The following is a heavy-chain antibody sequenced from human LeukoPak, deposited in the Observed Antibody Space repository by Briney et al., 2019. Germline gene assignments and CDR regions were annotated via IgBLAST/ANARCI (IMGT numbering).Heavy chain of an antibody. CDR2: IYYSGST. Sequence: SETLSLTCTVSGGSISSYYWSWIRQPPGKGLEWIGYIYYSGSTNYNPSLKSRVTLSVDTSKNQFSLKLSSVTAADTAVYYCARDPAEIWGQGTLVTVSS. CDR1: GGSISSYY. CDR3: ARDPAEI. V-gene: IGHV4-59*01. J-gene: IGHJ4*02. D-gene: IGHD2-2*01.